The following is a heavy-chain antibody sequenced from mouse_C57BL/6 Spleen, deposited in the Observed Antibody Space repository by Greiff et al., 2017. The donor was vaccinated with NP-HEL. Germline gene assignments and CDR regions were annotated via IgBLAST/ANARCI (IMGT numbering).Heavy chain of an antibody. Sequence: QVQLQQPGAELVKPGASVKLSCKASGYTFTSYWMQWVKQRPGQGLEWIGEIDPSDSYTNYNQKFKGKATLTVDTSSSTAYMQLSSLTSEDSAVYYCARYVDDSSGLWFAYWGQGTLVTVSA. J-gene: IGHJ3*01. CDR1: GYTFTSYW. D-gene: IGHD3-2*02. CDR3: ARYVDDSSGLWFAY. CDR2: IDPSDSYT. V-gene: IGHV1-50*01.